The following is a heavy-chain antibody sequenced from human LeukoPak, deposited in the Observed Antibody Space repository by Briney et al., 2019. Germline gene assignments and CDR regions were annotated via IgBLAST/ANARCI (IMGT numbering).Heavy chain of an antibody. D-gene: IGHD3-22*01. CDR3: ARAGYDSSGYRDY. V-gene: IGHV1-69*13. CDR1: GGTFSSYA. Sequence: SVTVSCKASGGTFSSYASSWVRQAPGQGLEWMGGIIPIFGTANYAQKCQGRVTITADESTSTAYMELSSLRSEDTAVYYCARAGYDSSGYRDYWGQGTLVTVSS. CDR2: IIPIFGTA. J-gene: IGHJ4*02.